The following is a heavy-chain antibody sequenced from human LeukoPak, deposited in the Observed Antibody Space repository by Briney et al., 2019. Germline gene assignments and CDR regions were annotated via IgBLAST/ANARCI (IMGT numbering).Heavy chain of an antibody. Sequence: GGSLRLSCAASGFTFGSYWMHWVRQAPGKGLVWVSRINSDGSSTSYADSVKGRFTISRDNFKNTLYLQMNSLRAEDTAVYYCAKDWTGTKPFDLWGRGTLVTVSS. CDR1: GFTFGSYW. D-gene: IGHD3/OR15-3a*01. V-gene: IGHV3-74*01. CDR2: INSDGSST. J-gene: IGHJ2*01. CDR3: AKDWTGTKPFDL.